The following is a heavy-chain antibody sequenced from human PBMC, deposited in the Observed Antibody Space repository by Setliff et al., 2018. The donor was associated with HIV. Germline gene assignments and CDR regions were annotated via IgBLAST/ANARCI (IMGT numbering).Heavy chain of an antibody. J-gene: IGHJ4*02. CDR1: GYTFANYY. CDR2: INPNSGGT. V-gene: IGHV1-2*02. D-gene: IGHD3-22*01. Sequence: WASVKVSCKASGYTFANYYMHWVRQAPGQGLEWMGWINPNSGGTNYAQKFQGRVTMTRDTSISTAYMELSRLRSDDTAVYYCGRQVPVPGVAVTPIDYWGQGTLVTVSS. CDR3: GRQVPVPGVAVTPIDY.